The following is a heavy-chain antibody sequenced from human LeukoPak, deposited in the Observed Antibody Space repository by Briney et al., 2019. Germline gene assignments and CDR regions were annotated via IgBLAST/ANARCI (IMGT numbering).Heavy chain of an antibody. Sequence: GGSLRLSCAASGFTFSDYYMSWIRQAPGKGLEWVSYISSSGSTIHYADSVKGRFTISRDNAKNSLYLQMNSLRAEDTAVYYCARDLHYGDSDGVYYWGQGTLVTVSS. V-gene: IGHV3-11*04. J-gene: IGHJ4*02. CDR2: ISSSGSTI. CDR1: GFTFSDYY. D-gene: IGHD4-17*01. CDR3: ARDLHYGDSDGVYY.